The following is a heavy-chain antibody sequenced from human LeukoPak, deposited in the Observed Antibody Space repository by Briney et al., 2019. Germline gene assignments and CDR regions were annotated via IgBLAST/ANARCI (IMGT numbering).Heavy chain of an antibody. V-gene: IGHV3-30*04. Sequence: PGGSLRLFCAASGFTFSSYAMHWVRQAPGKGLEWVAVISYDGSNKYYADSVKGRFTISRDNSKNTLYLQMNSLRAEDTAVYYCARDDQMGYVWGSYRPWPLYWGQGTLVTVSS. D-gene: IGHD3-16*02. J-gene: IGHJ4*02. CDR1: GFTFSSYA. CDR2: ISYDGSNK. CDR3: ARDDQMGYVWGSYRPWPLY.